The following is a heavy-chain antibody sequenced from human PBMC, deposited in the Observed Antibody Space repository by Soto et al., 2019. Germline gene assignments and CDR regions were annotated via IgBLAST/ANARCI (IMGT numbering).Heavy chain of an antibody. V-gene: IGHV4-4*02. D-gene: IGHD5-18*01. Sequence: SETLSLTCAVSGGSISSSNWWSWVRQPPGNGLEWIGEIYHSGSTNYNPSLKSRVTISVDKSKNQFSLKLSSVTAADTAVYYCARDLGEYSYGLYYYYGMDVWGQGTTVTVSS. CDR1: GGSISSSNW. J-gene: IGHJ6*02. CDR2: IYHSGST. CDR3: ARDLGEYSYGLYYYYGMDV.